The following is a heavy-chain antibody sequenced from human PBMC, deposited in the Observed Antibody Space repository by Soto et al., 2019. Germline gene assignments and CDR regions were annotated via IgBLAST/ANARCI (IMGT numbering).Heavy chain of an antibody. CDR1: GGTFSSYT. V-gene: IGHV1-69*02. CDR2: IIPILGIA. D-gene: IGHD3-9*01. Sequence: SVKVSCKASGGTFSSYTISWVRQAPGQGLEWMGRIIPILGIANYAQKFQGRVTITADKSTSTAYMELSSLRSEDTAVYYCAFDILTGYYTKHADSSMDFWGKGTTVPVSS. J-gene: IGHJ6*03. CDR3: AFDILTGYYTKHADSSMDF.